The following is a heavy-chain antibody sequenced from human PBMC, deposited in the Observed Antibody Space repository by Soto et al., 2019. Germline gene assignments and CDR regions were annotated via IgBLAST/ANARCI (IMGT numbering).Heavy chain of an antibody. J-gene: IGHJ6*02. CDR2: IYHSGST. D-gene: IGHD6-13*01. CDR3: ASGLAAAGTLYYYYGMDV. CDR1: GGSISSSNW. Sequence: SETLSLICAVSGGSISSSNWWSWVRQPPGKGLEWIGEIYHSGSTNYNPSLKSRVTISVDKSKNQFSLKLSSVTAADTAVYYCASGLAAAGTLYYYYGMDVWGQATTVTVSS. V-gene: IGHV4-4*02.